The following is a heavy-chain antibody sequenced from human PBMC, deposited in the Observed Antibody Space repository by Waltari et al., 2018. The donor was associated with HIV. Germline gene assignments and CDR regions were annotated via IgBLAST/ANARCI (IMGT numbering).Heavy chain of an antibody. Sequence: QLKLLQSGPRLVKRSETLSLTCSVSGASIRSRTYLWGWTRQPPGKGLPYLGSMYYSGSTYYNPSLNSRLTLSADTSKNQFSLRLNSVTAADTAVYYCARHYAWFDILTGSPPTYYFDSWGPGSLVTVS. V-gene: IGHV4-39*01. D-gene: IGHD3-9*01. CDR3: ARHYAWFDILTGSPPTYYFDS. CDR2: MYYSGST. CDR1: GASIRSRTYL. J-gene: IGHJ4*02.